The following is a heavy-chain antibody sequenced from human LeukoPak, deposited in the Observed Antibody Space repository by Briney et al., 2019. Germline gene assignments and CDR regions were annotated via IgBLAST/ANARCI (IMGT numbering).Heavy chain of an antibody. D-gene: IGHD3-22*01. V-gene: IGHV4-34*01. J-gene: IGHJ4*02. Sequence: SETLSLTCAVYGGSFSGYYWSWIRQPPGKGLEWIGEINHSGSTNYNPSLKSRVTISVDTSKNQFSLKLSSVTTADTAVYYCARYYYDSSGSNLDYWGQGTLVTVSS. CDR1: GGSFSGYY. CDR3: ARYYYDSSGSNLDY. CDR2: INHSGST.